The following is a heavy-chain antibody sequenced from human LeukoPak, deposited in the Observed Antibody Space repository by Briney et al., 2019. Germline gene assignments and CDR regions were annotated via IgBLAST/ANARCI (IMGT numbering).Heavy chain of an antibody. V-gene: IGHV4-34*01. CDR3: ARGLGSSWYGYFDY. D-gene: IGHD6-13*01. CDR2: INHSGST. CDR1: GGSFSGYY. Sequence: SETLSLTCAVHGGSFSGYYWSWIRQPPGKGLEWIGEINHSGSTNYNPSLKSRVTISVDTSKNQFSLKLSSVTAADTAVYYCARGLGSSWYGYFDYWGQGTLVTVSS. J-gene: IGHJ4*02.